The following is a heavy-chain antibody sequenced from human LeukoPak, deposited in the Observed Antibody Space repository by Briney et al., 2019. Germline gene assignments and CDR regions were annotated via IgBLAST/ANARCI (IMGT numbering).Heavy chain of an antibody. CDR1: GYTFTSYG. J-gene: IGHJ6*02. V-gene: IGHV1-18*01. CDR2: ISAYNGNT. D-gene: IGHD3-3*01. CDR3: ARVARFLEWLSTYIDYYYYGMDV. Sequence: ASVKVSCKASGYTFTSYGISWVRQAPGQGGEWRGWISAYNGNTNYAQKLQGRVTMTTDTSTITAYMELRSLRSDDTAVYYCARVARFLEWLSTYIDYYYYGMDVWGQGTTVTVSS.